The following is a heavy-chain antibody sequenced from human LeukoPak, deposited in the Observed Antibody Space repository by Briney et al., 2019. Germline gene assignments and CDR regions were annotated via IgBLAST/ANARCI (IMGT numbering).Heavy chain of an antibody. CDR2: IIPIFGIA. CDR3: ARYSGRDGYNLSYYYYYGMDV. V-gene: IGHV1-69*04. Sequence: SVKVSCKASGGTFSSYAISWVRQAPGQGLEWMGRIIPIFGIANYAQKFQGRVTITADKSTSTAYMELSSLRSEDTAVYYCARYSGRDGYNLSYYYYYGMDVWGQGTTVTVSS. D-gene: IGHD5-24*01. J-gene: IGHJ6*02. CDR1: GGTFSSYA.